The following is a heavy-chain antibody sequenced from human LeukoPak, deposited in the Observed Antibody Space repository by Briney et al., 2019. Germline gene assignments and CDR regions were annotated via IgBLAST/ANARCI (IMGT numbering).Heavy chain of an antibody. D-gene: IGHD3-10*02. CDR1: GGSITNNHY. V-gene: IGHV4-4*02. CDR3: AGGGEAWELLGY. J-gene: IGHJ4*02. CDR2: IFNSGIA. Sequence: SGTVSLTCADSGGSITNNHYWTWVRPPPGRGLEWIADIFNSGIAKYNTSLKRRVTISMDKSKNQFSLTLSSVTAADTAVYYCAGGGEAWELLGYWGQGTLVTVSS.